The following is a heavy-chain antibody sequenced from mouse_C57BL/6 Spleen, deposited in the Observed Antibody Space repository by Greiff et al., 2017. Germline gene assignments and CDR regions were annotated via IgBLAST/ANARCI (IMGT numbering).Heavy chain of an antibody. CDR3: ARDYGSSYWYFDV. CDR1: GFTFSSYG. D-gene: IGHD1-1*01. CDR2: ISSGGSYT. V-gene: IGHV5-6*01. J-gene: IGHJ1*03. Sequence: DVQLQESGGDLVKPGGSLKLSCAASGFTFSSYGMSWVRQTPDKRLEWVATISSGGSYTYYPDSVKGRFTISRDNAKNTLYLQMSSLKSEDTAMYYCARDYGSSYWYFDVWGTGTTVTVSS.